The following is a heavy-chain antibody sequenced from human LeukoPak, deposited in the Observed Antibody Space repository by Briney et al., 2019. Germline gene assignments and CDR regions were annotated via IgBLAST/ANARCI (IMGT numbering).Heavy chain of an antibody. Sequence: PSETLSLXCTVSGGSISSGNYYWNWIRQPAGKGLEWIGRIYTSGITNYNPSLKSRVTISIDTSKNQLSLKLSSVTAADTAVYYCARDLYGDYGGGLDAFDIWGQGTMVTVSS. V-gene: IGHV4-61*02. CDR1: GGSISSGNYY. D-gene: IGHD4-17*01. CDR3: ARDLYGDYGGGLDAFDI. J-gene: IGHJ3*02. CDR2: IYTSGIT.